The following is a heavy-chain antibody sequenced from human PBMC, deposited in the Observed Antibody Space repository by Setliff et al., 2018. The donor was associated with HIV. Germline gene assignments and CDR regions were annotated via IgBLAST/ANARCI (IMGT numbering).Heavy chain of an antibody. CDR1: GGSISSYY. J-gene: IGHJ6*03. D-gene: IGHD4-17*01. CDR2: IYYSGST. CDR3: ARGALGPTVTSYYYYYMDV. Sequence: PSETLSLTCTVSGGSISSYYWSWIRQPPGKGLEWIGYIYYSGSTNYNPSLKSRVTISVDTSKNQFSLKLSSVTAADTAVYYCARGALGPTVTSYYYYYMDVWGKGTKVTVSS. V-gene: IGHV4-59*01.